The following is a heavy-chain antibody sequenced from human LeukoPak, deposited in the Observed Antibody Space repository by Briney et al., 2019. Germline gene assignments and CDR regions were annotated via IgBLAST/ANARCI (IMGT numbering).Heavy chain of an antibody. J-gene: IGHJ5*02. V-gene: IGHV4-34*01. CDR1: GGSFSGYY. CDR2: IYYSGST. Sequence: SETLSLTCAVYGGSFSGYYWSWIRQPPGKGLEWIGSIYYSGSTYYNPSLKSRVTISVDTSKNQFSLKLSSVTAADTAVYYCARGEHGVTIFGVVIINWFDPWGQGTLVTVSS. CDR3: ARGEHGVTIFGVVIINWFDP. D-gene: IGHD3-3*01.